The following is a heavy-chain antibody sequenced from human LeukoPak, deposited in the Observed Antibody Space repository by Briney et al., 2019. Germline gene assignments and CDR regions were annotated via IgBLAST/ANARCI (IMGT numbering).Heavy chain of an antibody. CDR2: INPNSGGT. J-gene: IGHJ4*02. CDR3: ATYCGGDCYSAFDY. V-gene: IGHV1-2*02. CDR1: GYTFTGYY. Sequence: ASVKVSCKASGYTFTGYYMHWVRQAPGQGLEWMGWINPNSGGTNYAQKFQGRVTITADESTSTAYMELSSLRSEDTAVYYCATYCGGDCYSAFDYWGQGTLVTVSS. D-gene: IGHD2-21*02.